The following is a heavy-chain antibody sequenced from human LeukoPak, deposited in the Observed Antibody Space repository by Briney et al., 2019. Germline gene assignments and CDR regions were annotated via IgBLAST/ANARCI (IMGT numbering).Heavy chain of an antibody. V-gene: IGHV1-24*01. Sequence: ASVNVSCKVSGYTLTELSIDWVRQAPGRGIEWMGGFDPEDGETIYAQKFQGRVTMTEDTSTDTAYMELSSLRSEDTAVYYCATGLFFQVDTAMATVPYFDYWGQGTLVTVSS. D-gene: IGHD5-18*01. CDR1: GYTLTELS. J-gene: IGHJ4*02. CDR3: ATGLFFQVDTAMATVPYFDY. CDR2: FDPEDGET.